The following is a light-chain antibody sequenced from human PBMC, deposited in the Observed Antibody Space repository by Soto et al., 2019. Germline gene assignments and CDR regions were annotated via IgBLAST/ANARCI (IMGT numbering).Light chain of an antibody. Sequence: EIVITQSPATLSVSPGERGTLSCRASQSVSSNLAWYQQKPGQAPRLLIYGASTRATSFPARFSGSGSGTDFTLTISSLQSEDFAVYYCQQNNNWPWTFGQGTKVDIK. CDR3: QQNNNWPWT. V-gene: IGKV3-15*01. CDR2: GAS. CDR1: QSVSSN. J-gene: IGKJ1*01.